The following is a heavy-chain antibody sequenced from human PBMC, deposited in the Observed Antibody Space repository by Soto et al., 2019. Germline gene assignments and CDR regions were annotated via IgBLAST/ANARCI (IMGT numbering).Heavy chain of an antibody. CDR2: ISYDGSNK. V-gene: IGHV3-30-3*01. J-gene: IGHJ6*02. CDR3: ARDLSIAVAGDYYYYGMDV. CDR1: GFTFSSYA. Sequence: QVQLVESGGGVVQPGRSLRLSCAASGFTFSSYAMHWVRQAPGKGLEWVAVISYDGSNKYYADSVKGRFTISRDNSKNTLYLQMNSLRAEDTALYYCARDLSIAVAGDYYYYGMDVWGQGTTVTVSS. D-gene: IGHD6-19*01.